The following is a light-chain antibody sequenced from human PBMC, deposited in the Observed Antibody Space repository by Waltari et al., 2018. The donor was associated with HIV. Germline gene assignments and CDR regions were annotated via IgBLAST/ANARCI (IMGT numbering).Light chain of an antibody. CDR2: LGS. V-gene: IGKV2-28*01. J-gene: IGKJ4*01. Sequence: IVMTQPPFSLPVTPGVAASISCRSSQSLLHSNGHNYLNWYIQKPGQSPQLLIFLGSNRASGVPDRFSGSGSGTDFTLKIKKVEAEDVGVYFCMQALQTPLTFGGGTKVEIK. CDR3: MQALQTPLT. CDR1: QSLLHSNGHNY.